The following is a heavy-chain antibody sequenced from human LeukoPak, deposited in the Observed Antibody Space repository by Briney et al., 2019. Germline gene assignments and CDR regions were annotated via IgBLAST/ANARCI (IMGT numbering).Heavy chain of an antibody. Sequence: PGGSLRLSCAASGFTFSSYAMSWVRHAPGKGLEWVSTISGSGGSTYYADSVKGRFTISRDNSKNTLYLQMNSLRAEDTAVYYCAKDGYSSGWYDYWGQGTLVTVSS. CDR2: ISGSGGST. J-gene: IGHJ4*02. CDR3: AKDGYSSGWYDY. CDR1: GFTFSSYA. V-gene: IGHV3-23*01. D-gene: IGHD6-19*01.